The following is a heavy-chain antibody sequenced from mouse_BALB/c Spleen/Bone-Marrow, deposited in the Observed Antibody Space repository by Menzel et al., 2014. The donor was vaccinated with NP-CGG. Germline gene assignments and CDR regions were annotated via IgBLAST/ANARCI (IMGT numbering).Heavy chain of an antibody. Sequence: QVQLQQSGAELAKPGASVMMSCKASGYTFTSXWXHWVXQRPXXALEWIXYINXXPGYTEFNQKFKDKATLTADKSSSTAYMHLSSLTSEDSAVYYCARGATVVARYFDYWGQGTTLTVSS. J-gene: IGHJ2*01. CDR2: INXXPGYT. D-gene: IGHD1-1*01. CDR1: GYTFTSXW. V-gene: IGHV1-7*01. CDR3: ARGATVVARYFDY.